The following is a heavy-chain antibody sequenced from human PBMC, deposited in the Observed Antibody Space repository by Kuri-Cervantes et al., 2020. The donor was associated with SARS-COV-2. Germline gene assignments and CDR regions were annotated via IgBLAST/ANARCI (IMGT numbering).Heavy chain of an antibody. Sequence: ASVKVSCKASGYTFTSFYLHWLRQAPGQGLEWMAVISPIVGDTTYAQRFRDRVSVTEDTSTSTVYMELRSLISDDTAVYYCARSSSGSYSDFEFWGQGTLVTVSS. CDR1: GYTFTSFY. V-gene: IGHV1-46*01. CDR2: ISPIVGDT. D-gene: IGHD1-26*01. J-gene: IGHJ4*02. CDR3: ARSSSGSYSDFEF.